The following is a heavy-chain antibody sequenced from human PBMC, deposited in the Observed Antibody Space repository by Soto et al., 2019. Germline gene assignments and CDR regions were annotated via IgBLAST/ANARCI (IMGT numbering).Heavy chain of an antibody. D-gene: IGHD4-17*01. Sequence: QVQLVESGGGVVQPGRSLRLSCAASGFTFSNYGMHWVRQAPGKGLEWVAGIWYDGSNKYYADSVKGRFTISRDNSKNTLYLQMNSLRAEDTAVYYCARDLGDYYFDYWGQGTLVTVSS. V-gene: IGHV3-33*01. CDR2: IWYDGSNK. J-gene: IGHJ4*02. CDR1: GFTFSNYG. CDR3: ARDLGDYYFDY.